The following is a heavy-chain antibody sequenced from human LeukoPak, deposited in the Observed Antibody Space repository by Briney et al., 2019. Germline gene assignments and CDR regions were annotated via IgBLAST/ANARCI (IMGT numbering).Heavy chain of an antibody. Sequence: SETLSLTCTVSGDSISSSSYYWGWIRQPPGKELEWIGSIYYSGSAYYNPSLNSRVTISVDTSKNQFSLKLSSVTAADTAVYYCARDYLGGNPDAFDIWGQGTMVTVSS. CDR1: GDSISSSSYY. CDR3: ARDYLGGNPDAFDI. V-gene: IGHV4-39*07. CDR2: IYYSGSA. D-gene: IGHD4-23*01. J-gene: IGHJ3*02.